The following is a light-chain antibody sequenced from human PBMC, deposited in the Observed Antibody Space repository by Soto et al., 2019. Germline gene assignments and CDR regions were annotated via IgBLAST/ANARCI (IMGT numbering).Light chain of an antibody. Sequence: EIVLTQSPSTMSLSPGERATLSCRASQNIGNFLAWYHHKPGQAPRLLIYDASKIATGIPPRFSGSGSGTDLTLTISSLGPEDFEVYYCQQRTNWPPLFAFGPGTRVDIK. J-gene: IGKJ3*01. CDR1: QNIGNF. CDR2: DAS. V-gene: IGKV3-11*01. CDR3: QQRTNWPPLFA.